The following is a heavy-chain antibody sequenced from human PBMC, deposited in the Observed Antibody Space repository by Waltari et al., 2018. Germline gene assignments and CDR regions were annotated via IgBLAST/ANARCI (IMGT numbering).Heavy chain of an antibody. CDR1: GDTFTSYG. D-gene: IGHD3-16*01. CDR3: ARDMRGAYLFPAPFDF. Sequence: QVQLVQSGAEVKKPGSSVKVSCKASGDTFTSYGINWVRQAPGQGLEWMGGITPASTALIYAQSFQDRVTITADESTTTAYIEVSSLRSEDTAMYYCARDMRGAYLFPAPFDFWGQGTLVIVSS. V-gene: IGHV1-69*01. CDR2: ITPASTAL. J-gene: IGHJ4*02.